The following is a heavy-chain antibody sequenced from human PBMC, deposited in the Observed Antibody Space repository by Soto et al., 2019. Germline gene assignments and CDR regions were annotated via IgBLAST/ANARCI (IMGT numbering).Heavy chain of an antibody. D-gene: IGHD3-16*02. Sequence: QVELVQSGAEVKKPGASVKVSCKVSGYTLTELSMHWVRQAPGKGVEWMGVFDAEDGAASYAQNFQGRVTMTVDTSTDTAYMEVTSLRSEDTAVYYCATDLFPDYADAWVTFRPADYWGQGTQVTVSS. CDR2: FDAEDGAA. CDR3: ATDLFPDYADAWVTFRPADY. J-gene: IGHJ4*02. CDR1: GYTLTELS. V-gene: IGHV1-24*01.